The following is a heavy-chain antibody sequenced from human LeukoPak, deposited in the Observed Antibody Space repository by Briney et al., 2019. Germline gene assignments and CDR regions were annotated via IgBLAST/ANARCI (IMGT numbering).Heavy chain of an antibody. CDR2: IYYSGST. Sequence: PSETLSLTCTVSGGSISSGDYYWSWIRQPPGKGLEWIGYIYYSGSTNYNPSLKSRVTISVDTSKNQFSLKLSSVTAADTAVYYCARVRKYSSGRTGHAFDIWGQGTMVTVSS. V-gene: IGHV4-61*08. CDR3: ARVRKYSSGRTGHAFDI. CDR1: GGSISSGDYY. D-gene: IGHD6-19*01. J-gene: IGHJ3*02.